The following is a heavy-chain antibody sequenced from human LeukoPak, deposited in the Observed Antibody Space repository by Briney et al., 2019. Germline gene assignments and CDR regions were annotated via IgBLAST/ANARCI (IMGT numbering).Heavy chain of an antibody. J-gene: IGHJ4*02. D-gene: IGHD3-3*01. CDR2: VHQSGST. CDR1: GYSISSGYH. CDR3: GSQREWSLTEYHFDY. Sequence: PSETLSLTCTVSGYSISSGYHYGWIRQPPGKGLEWIGSVHQSGSTYYNPSLKSRVTISIDNSKNQFSLKLTPVTAADTAVYYCGSQREWSLTEYHFDYWGQGTLVTVSS. V-gene: IGHV4-38-2*02.